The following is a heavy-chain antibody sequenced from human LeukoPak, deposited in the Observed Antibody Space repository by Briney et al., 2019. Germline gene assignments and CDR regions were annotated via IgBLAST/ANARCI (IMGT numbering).Heavy chain of an antibody. CDR3: ARLEGKVAASNCFDP. Sequence: SETLSLTCTVSGGSISRYYWSWIRQPPGKGLEWIGYIYYSGSTNYNPSLKSRVTISVDTSKNQFSLKLSSVTAADTAVYYCARLEGKVAASNCFDPWGQGTLDTVSS. J-gene: IGHJ5*02. V-gene: IGHV4-59*08. CDR2: IYYSGST. CDR1: GGSISRYY. D-gene: IGHD2-15*01.